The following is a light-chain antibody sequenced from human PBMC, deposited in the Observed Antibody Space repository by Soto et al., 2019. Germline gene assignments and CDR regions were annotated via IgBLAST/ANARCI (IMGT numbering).Light chain of an antibody. Sequence: QSVLTQPPSASGSPGQSVTISCTGTKNDIGAYDFVSWYQHHPGKAPRLIIYEVVQRPSGVPDLFSGSKSGNTASLTVSGLQAADEADYFCKSYDGTNTYVFGSGTKLTVL. J-gene: IGLJ1*01. V-gene: IGLV2-8*01. CDR1: KNDIGAYDF. CDR2: EVV. CDR3: KSYDGTNTYV.